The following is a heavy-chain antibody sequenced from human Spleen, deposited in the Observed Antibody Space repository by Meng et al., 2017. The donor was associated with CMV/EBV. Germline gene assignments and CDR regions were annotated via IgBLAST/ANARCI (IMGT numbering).Heavy chain of an antibody. V-gene: IGHV1-69*05. CDR3: ARGPQIGGIFDR. J-gene: IGHJ4*02. D-gene: IGHD2-15*01. Sequence: SVKVSCKTSGGTLNSFAFIWVRQAPGQGLEWMGGIIPAFGTTRYEQRLEGRVTITTDKSTSTVYMEMSSPRSEDTAVYYCARGPQIGGIFDRWGQGTLVTVSS. CDR1: GGTLNSFA. CDR2: IIPAFGTT.